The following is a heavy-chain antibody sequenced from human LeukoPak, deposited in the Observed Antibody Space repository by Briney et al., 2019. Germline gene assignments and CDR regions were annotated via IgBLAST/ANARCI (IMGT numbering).Heavy chain of an antibody. J-gene: IGHJ4*02. V-gene: IGHV3-23*01. D-gene: IGHD2-15*01. CDR1: GFTFSNYA. CDR2: ISGGGNST. Sequence: PGGSLRLSCAASGFTFSNYAMSWVRQAPGKGLGWVSAISGGGNSTYYADSVKGRFTISRDNSKNTLFLQMNSLRAEDTAVYYCAKARAVVVVAATNYWGQGTLVTVSS. CDR3: AKARAVVVVAATNY.